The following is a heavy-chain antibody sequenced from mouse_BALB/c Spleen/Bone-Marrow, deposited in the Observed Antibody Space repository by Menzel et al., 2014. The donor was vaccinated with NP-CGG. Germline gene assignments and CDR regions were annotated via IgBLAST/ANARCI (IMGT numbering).Heavy chain of an antibody. V-gene: IGHV1-77*01. CDR1: DYTFTAYY. J-gene: IGHJ2*01. Sequence: VQLLQFGAALARPGASVKLSCKASDYTFTAYYINWVKQRTGQGLMLIGEIYPENGEAFYNETFKAKATSTTDASSSTAYMQLSSLTAYDSAGYFCAKGSFDYWGQGTTLTVSS. D-gene: IGHD1-1*01. CDR2: IYPENGEA. CDR3: AKGSFDY.